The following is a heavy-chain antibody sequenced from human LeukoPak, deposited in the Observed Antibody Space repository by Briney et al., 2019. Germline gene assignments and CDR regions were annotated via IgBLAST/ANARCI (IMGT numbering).Heavy chain of an antibody. CDR2: IYHSGST. V-gene: IGHV4-38-2*01. Sequence: PSETLSLTCAVSGYSISSGYYWGWIRQPPGKGLEWIGSIYHSGSTYHNPSLKSRVTISVDTSKNQFSLKLSSVTAADTAVYYCARHRITMVRGVMPYFDYWGQGTLVTVSS. D-gene: IGHD3-10*01. CDR3: ARHRITMVRGVMPYFDY. CDR1: GYSISSGYY. J-gene: IGHJ4*02.